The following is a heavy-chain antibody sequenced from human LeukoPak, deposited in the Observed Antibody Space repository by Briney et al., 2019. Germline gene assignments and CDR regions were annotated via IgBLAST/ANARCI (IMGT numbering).Heavy chain of an antibody. CDR3: ARGIRNGYDRIPGDY. D-gene: IGHD1-1*01. CDR1: GYTFTSYY. CDR2: MNPNSGNT. V-gene: IGHV1-8*02. J-gene: IGHJ4*02. Sequence: VASVKVSCKASGYTFTSYYMHWVRQATGQGLEWMGWMNPNSGNTGYAQKFQGRVTMTRNTSISTAYMELSSLRSEDTAVYYCARGIRNGYDRIPGDYWGQGTLVTVSS.